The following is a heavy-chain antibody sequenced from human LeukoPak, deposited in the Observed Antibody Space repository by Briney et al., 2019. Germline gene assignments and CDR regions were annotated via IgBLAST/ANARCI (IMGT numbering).Heavy chain of an antibody. CDR3: ARDRGWRTSGYYLYHFDY. J-gene: IGHJ4*02. V-gene: IGHV3-7*01. CDR1: GFTFTDYF. D-gene: IGHD3-22*01. CDR2: IKHNGGEK. Sequence: GGSLRLSCVASGFTFTDYFMSWVRQAPGKGLGWVASIKHNGGEKYYVDSVKGRFTISRDNAKNSLYLEMSSLRVEDTAVYYCARDRGWRTSGYYLYHFDYWGQGTLVTFAS.